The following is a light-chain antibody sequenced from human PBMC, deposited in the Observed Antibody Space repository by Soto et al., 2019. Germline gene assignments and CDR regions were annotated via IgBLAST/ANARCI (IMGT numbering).Light chain of an antibody. CDR2: DAS. Sequence: EIVLTQSPATLSLSPGERATLSCRASQSVSSYLAWYQQKPGQAPRLLIYDASNRATGIPARFSGSGSGTDFTITISSLEPEDFAVYYCQQRSNWPEFGQGTKLEI. CDR3: QQRSNWPE. CDR1: QSVSSY. J-gene: IGKJ2*01. V-gene: IGKV3-11*01.